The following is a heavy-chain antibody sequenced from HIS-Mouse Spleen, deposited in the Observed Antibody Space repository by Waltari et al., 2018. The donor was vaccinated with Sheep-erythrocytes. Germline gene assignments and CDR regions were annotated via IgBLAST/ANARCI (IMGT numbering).Heavy chain of an antibody. J-gene: IGHJ5*02. V-gene: IGHV4-39*07. D-gene: IGHD5-12*01. CDR2: IYYSGST. Sequence: QLQLQESGPGLVKPSETLSLTCTVPGGSISSSSYDWGWIRQPPGKGLEWIGSIYYSGSTYYNPSLKSRVTISVDTSKNQFSLKLSSVTAADTAVYYCASIKWGGPLDPWGQGTLVTVSS. CDR1: GGSISSSSYD. CDR3: ASIKWGGPLDP.